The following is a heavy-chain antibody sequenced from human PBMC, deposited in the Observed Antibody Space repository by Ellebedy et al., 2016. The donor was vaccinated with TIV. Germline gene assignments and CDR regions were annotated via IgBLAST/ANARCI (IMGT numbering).Heavy chain of an antibody. Sequence: SETLSLTCTVSGGSISSYYWSWIRQPPGKGLEWIGYIYYSGSTNYNPSLKSRVTISVDTSKNQFSLKLSSVTAADTAVYYCARPLVWGSSPDAFDIWGQGTMVTVSS. D-gene: IGHD6-13*01. CDR1: GGSISSYY. J-gene: IGHJ3*02. V-gene: IGHV4-59*08. CDR2: IYYSGST. CDR3: ARPLVWGSSPDAFDI.